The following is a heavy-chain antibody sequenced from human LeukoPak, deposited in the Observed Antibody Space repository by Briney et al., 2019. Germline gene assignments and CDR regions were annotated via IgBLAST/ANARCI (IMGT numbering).Heavy chain of an antibody. CDR3: ARRAEESSRFGESSNWLDP. J-gene: IGHJ5*02. CDR1: GASISSSY. D-gene: IGHD3-10*01. Sequence: PSETLSLTCTVSGASISSSYWNWIRQPAGKGLEWIGRIWTSGSIIYNPSLKSRVSISIDTSKNQFSLNLNSVTAGDTAVYYCARRAEESSRFGESSNWLDPWGQGILVTVSS. V-gene: IGHV4-4*07. CDR2: IWTSGSI.